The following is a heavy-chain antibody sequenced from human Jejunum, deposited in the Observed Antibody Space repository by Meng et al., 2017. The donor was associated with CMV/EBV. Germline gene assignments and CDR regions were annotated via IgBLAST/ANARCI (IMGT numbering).Heavy chain of an antibody. J-gene: IGHJ4*02. Sequence: QLQSSGPVVGKPSETLSLTCTVSGGSVNTYYGSWIRQSAGQGLEWLGRFYSSVTYNYHPSIDSRVAMSLETSKNQFSLNLRTVTAADTATYYCARGPGDSTREGFDYWGLGTLVTVSS. CDR2: FYSSVTY. CDR3: ARGPGDSTREGFDY. CDR1: GGSVNTYY. V-gene: IGHV4-4*07. D-gene: IGHD1-26*01.